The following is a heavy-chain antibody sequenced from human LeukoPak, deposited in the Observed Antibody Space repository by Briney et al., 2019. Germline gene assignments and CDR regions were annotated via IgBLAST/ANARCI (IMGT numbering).Heavy chain of an antibody. Sequence: GGSLRLSCAASGFTFSSYAMHWVRQAPGKGLEWVAVISYDGSNKYYADSVKGRFTISRDNSKNTLYLQMNSLRAEDTAVYYCARGITMIVLSGAFDIRGQGTMVTVSS. CDR1: GFTFSSYA. V-gene: IGHV3-30-3*01. CDR3: ARGITMIVLSGAFDI. J-gene: IGHJ3*02. CDR2: ISYDGSNK. D-gene: IGHD3-22*01.